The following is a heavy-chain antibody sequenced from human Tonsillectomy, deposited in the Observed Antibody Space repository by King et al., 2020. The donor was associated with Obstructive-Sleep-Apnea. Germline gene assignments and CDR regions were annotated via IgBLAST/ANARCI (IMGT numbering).Heavy chain of an antibody. CDR1: GLTFSDYY. D-gene: IGHD2/OR15-2a*01. CDR3: ASQKILLAIFDD. Sequence: VQLVESGGGLVKPGGSLRLSCAVSGLTFSDYYMNWIRQAPGKGLEWVSYISGTSSYTNYADSVKGRFTISRDNAKNSLYLQMTSLRAEDTAVYYCASQKILLAIFDDWGQGTLVTVSS. J-gene: IGHJ4*02. CDR2: ISGTSSYT. V-gene: IGHV3-11*06.